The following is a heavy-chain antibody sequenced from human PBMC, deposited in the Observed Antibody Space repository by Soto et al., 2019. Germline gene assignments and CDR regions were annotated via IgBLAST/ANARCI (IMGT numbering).Heavy chain of an antibody. CDR1: GYTFTRYY. V-gene: IGHV1-46*01. D-gene: IGHD4-17*01. J-gene: IGHJ5*02. CDR3: ARDLTVTTASWNWFDP. Sequence: ASVKVSRKASGYTFTRYYMHWVRQAPGQRLEWMGIINPSGGSKSYAQKFQGRVTMTRDTSTSTVYMELSSLRYEDTAVYYFARDLTVTTASWNWFDPWGQGTLVTVSS. CDR2: INPSGGSK.